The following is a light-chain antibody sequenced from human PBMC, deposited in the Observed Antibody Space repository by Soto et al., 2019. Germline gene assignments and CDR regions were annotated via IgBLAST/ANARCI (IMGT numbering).Light chain of an antibody. Sequence: DVQMTQSPSSLPASVRDRVTITYRASQGISNYLAWYQQKPGKDPKLLIYPASTLQSGVASRFSGSGSGTDFTLTISSLQPEDVATYYCQKYDSAPWTFGQGTKVEIK. CDR2: PAS. CDR1: QGISNY. CDR3: QKYDSAPWT. J-gene: IGKJ1*01. V-gene: IGKV1-27*01.